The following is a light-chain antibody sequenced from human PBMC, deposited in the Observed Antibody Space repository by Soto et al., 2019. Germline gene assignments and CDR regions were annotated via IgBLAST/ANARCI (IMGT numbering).Light chain of an antibody. CDR1: NSDIGDYKF. CDR2: DVS. CDR3: GSWDSSLSAYV. J-gene: IGLJ1*01. V-gene: IGLV2-11*01. Sequence: QSVLTQPRSVSGSPGQSVAISCTGTNSDIGDYKFVSWYQQHPGKAPKVMIYDVSKRPSGVPDRFSGSKSGNTASLTISGLQAEDEADYYCGSWDSSLSAYVFGTGTKVTVL.